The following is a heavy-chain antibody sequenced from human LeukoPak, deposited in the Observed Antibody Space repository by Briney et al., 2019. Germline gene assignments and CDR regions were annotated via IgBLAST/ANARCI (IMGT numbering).Heavy chain of an antibody. V-gene: IGHV4-38-2*02. Sequence: KPSETLSLTCSVSGYSISRGYYWGWIRQSPGKRLEWIGSISHSGSAQYNPSLESRVTISPDTSKDQFPLRLSSVTAADTAVYYCARAEVGDFDSWGQGTLVTVSS. CDR3: ARAEVGDFDS. D-gene: IGHD1-26*01. CDR1: GYSISRGYY. CDR2: ISHSGSA. J-gene: IGHJ4*02.